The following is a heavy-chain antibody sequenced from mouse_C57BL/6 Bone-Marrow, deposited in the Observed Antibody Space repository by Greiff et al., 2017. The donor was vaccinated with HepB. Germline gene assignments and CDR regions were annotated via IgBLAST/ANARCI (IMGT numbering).Heavy chain of an antibody. V-gene: IGHV1-66*01. CDR2: IYPGSGNT. D-gene: IGHD1-1*01. J-gene: IGHJ2*01. CDR3: ARGVSYYGSSYNYFDY. CDR1: GYSFTSYY. Sequence: QVQLQQSGPELVKPGASVKISCKASGYSFTSYYIHWVKQRPGQGLEWIGWIYPGSGNTKYNEKFKGKATLTADTSSSTAYMQLSSLTSEDSAVYYCARGVSYYGSSYNYFDYWGQGTTLTVSS.